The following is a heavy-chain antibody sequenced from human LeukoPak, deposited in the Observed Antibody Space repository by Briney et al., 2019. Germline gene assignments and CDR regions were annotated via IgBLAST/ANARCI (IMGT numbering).Heavy chain of an antibody. Sequence: GGSLRLSCAASGFTFSSYSMNWVRQAPGKGLEWVSSISSSSSYIYYADSVKGRFTISRDNAKNSLYLQMNSLRAEDTAVYYCARDLTGGYYDSSGYRPLDYWGQGTLVTVPS. J-gene: IGHJ4*02. CDR3: ARDLTGGYYDSSGYRPLDY. CDR1: GFTFSSYS. D-gene: IGHD3-22*01. V-gene: IGHV3-21*01. CDR2: ISSSSSYI.